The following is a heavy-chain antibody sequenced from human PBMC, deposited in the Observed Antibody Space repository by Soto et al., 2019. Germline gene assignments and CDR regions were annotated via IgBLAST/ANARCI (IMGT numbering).Heavy chain of an antibody. J-gene: IGHJ5*02. V-gene: IGHV1-46*01. Sequence: AAVKVSCKAPADTFTSYYIHWVRQARGHGLEWMGIINPNGGSTRFAQTFQGRITITTDTSTSTVDMELRSPRSEKTAVYYCATSPGGVFGILVDGSNCVASCGQGPQVTVYS. CDR2: INPNGGST. CDR3: ATSPGGVFGILVDGSNCVAS. D-gene: IGHD3-16*02. CDR1: ADTFTSYY.